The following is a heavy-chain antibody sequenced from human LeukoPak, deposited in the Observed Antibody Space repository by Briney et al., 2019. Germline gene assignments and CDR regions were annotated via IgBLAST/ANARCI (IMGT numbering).Heavy chain of an antibody. CDR2: ISYRGST. Sequence: PSQTLSLTCTVSGGSISNSGGFYWSWIRQHPGDGLEWIGFISYRGSTYYNPSLKSRVSMSVDTSRSQFSPRLTSVTDEDTAVYYCARISQSSGGFYYWGQGTLVTVSS. V-gene: IGHV4-31*02. CDR3: ARISQSSGGFYY. CDR1: GGSISNSGGFY. D-gene: IGHD2-15*01. J-gene: IGHJ4*02.